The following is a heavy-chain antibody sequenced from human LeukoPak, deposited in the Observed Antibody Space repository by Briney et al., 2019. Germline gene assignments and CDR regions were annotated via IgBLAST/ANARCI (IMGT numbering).Heavy chain of an antibody. CDR2: ITGGGLHT. CDR1: GFTFSSYA. CDR3: AKSLRNYAY. J-gene: IGHJ4*02. Sequence: PGGSLRLSCAASGFTFSSYAMTWVRQAPGKGLEWVSAITGGGLHTYYADSVKGRFTVSRDNSKNTLYLQMNSLRAEDTAVYYCAKSLRNYAYWGQGTLVTVSS. V-gene: IGHV3-23*01. D-gene: IGHD1-7*01.